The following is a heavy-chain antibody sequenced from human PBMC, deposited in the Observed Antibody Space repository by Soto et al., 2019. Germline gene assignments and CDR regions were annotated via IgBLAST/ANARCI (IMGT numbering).Heavy chain of an antibody. CDR2: ISVSGSTT. Sequence: GGSLRLSCVASGFTFSSYAMSWVRQAPGKGLEWVSGISVSGSTTYYADSVKGRFTISRDNSKNTLYLQMSSLRAEDTAVYYCARGGYYDSTGYANWGQGTLVTVSS. CDR3: ARGGYYDSTGYAN. J-gene: IGHJ4*02. CDR1: GFTFSSYA. D-gene: IGHD3-22*01. V-gene: IGHV3-23*01.